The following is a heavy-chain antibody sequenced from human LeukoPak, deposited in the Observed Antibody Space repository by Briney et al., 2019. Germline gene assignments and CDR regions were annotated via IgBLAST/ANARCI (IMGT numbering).Heavy chain of an antibody. D-gene: IGHD3-10*01. CDR2: INHSGST. Sequence: YGGSXXGYYWSWIRQPPGKGLEWIGEINHSGSTNYNPSLKRRVTISVDTSKNQFSLKLSSVTAADTAVYYCARLSPGSPTIDYWGQGTLVTVSS. CDR3: ARLSPGSPTIDY. CDR1: GGSXXGYY. V-gene: IGHV4-34*01. J-gene: IGHJ4*02.